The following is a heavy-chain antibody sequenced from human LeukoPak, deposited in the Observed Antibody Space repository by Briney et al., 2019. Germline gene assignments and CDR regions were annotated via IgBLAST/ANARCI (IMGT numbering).Heavy chain of an antibody. CDR3: ARRIMITFGGVIAQDY. V-gene: IGHV4-39*01. CDR1: GGSVSSSSYY. J-gene: IGHJ4*02. D-gene: IGHD3-16*02. Sequence: PSETVSLTCTVSGGSVSSSSYYWGWIRQPPGKGLERIGSIYYSGSTYYNPSLKSRVTISVDTSKNQFSLKLSSVTAADTAVYYCARRIMITFGGVIAQDYWGQGTLVTVSS. CDR2: IYYSGST.